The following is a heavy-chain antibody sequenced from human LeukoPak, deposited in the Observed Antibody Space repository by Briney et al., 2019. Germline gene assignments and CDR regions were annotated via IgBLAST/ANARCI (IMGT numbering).Heavy chain of an antibody. V-gene: IGHV1-24*01. CDR3: ATATSRDFWSGYWAHYYGMDV. J-gene: IGHJ6*02. D-gene: IGHD3-3*01. Sequence: ASVKVSCKASGYTFTSYTMNWVRQAPGKGLEWMGGFDPEDGETIYAQKFQGRVTMTEDTSTDTAYMELSSLRSEDTAVYYCATATSRDFWSGYWAHYYGMDVWGQGTTVTVSS. CDR2: FDPEDGET. CDR1: GYTFTSYT.